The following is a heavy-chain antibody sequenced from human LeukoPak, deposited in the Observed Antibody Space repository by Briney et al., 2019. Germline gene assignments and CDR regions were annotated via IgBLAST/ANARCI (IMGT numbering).Heavy chain of an antibody. V-gene: IGHV3-21*01. CDR1: GFTLSSYS. J-gene: IGHJ3*02. D-gene: IGHD3-9*01. CDR2: ISSSSSYI. CDR3: ARLTNYDILTGYYAPGAFDI. Sequence: PGGSLRLSCAASGFTLSSYSMHWVRQAPGKGLEWVSSISSSSSYIYYADSVKGRFTISRDNAKNSLYLQMNSLRAEDTAVYYCARLTNYDILTGYYAPGAFDIWGQGTMVTVSS.